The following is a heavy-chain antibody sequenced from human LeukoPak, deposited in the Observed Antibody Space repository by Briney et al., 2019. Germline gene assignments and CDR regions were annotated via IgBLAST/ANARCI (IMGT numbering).Heavy chain of an antibody. J-gene: IGHJ4*02. D-gene: IGHD3-16*02. CDR1: GGSISSSSYY. CDR2: IYYSGST. CDR3: ARGPWGLRLGELSLLEDY. Sequence: SETLSLTCTVSGGSISSSSYYWGWIRQPPGKGLEWIGSIYYSGSTYYNPSLKSRVTISVDTSKNQFSLKLSSVTAADTAVYYCARGPWGLRLGELSLLEDYWGQGTLVTVSS. V-gene: IGHV4-39*07.